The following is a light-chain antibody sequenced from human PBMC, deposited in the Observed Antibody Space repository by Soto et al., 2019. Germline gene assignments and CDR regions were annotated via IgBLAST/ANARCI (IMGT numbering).Light chain of an antibody. CDR2: GAS. CDR3: QQDGGSPPFT. J-gene: IGKJ4*01. Sequence: EIVLTQSPGTLSLSPGERATLSCRASQSVSSSYLAWYQQKPGQAPRLLIYGASSRATGIPDRFSGSGSGTDFTLTISRLEPEDFAVYYCQQDGGSPPFTFGGGNKVEIK. V-gene: IGKV3-20*01. CDR1: QSVSSSY.